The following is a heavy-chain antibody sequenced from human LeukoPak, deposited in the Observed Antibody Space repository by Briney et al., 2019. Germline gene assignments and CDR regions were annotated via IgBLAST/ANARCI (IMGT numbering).Heavy chain of an antibody. CDR3: ARLDRFGTNYYYMDV. CDR2: IYTSGST. V-gene: IGHV4-4*09. J-gene: IGHJ6*03. CDR1: GASISSYY. D-gene: IGHD3-10*01. Sequence: PSETVSLTCTVSGASISSYYWSWIRQPPGKGLEWIGYIYTSGSTNYNPSLKSRVTISVDSSKNQFSLKVSSVTAADTAVYYCARLDRFGTNYYYMDVWGKGTTVTVSS.